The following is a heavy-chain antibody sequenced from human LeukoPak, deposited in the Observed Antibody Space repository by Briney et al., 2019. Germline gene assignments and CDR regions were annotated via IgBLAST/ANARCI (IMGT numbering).Heavy chain of an antibody. CDR2: ISSTSSYT. CDR1: GFIFSDYY. D-gene: IGHD6-13*01. Sequence: GGSLRLSCAASGFIFSDYYMSWIRQAPGKGLEWVSYISSTSSYTAYADSVKGRFTISRDNAKNSLYLQMNSLRAEDTAVYFCAKATNTATGTPTLAVDYWGQGTLVTVSS. J-gene: IGHJ4*02. CDR3: AKATNTATGTPTLAVDY. V-gene: IGHV3-11*05.